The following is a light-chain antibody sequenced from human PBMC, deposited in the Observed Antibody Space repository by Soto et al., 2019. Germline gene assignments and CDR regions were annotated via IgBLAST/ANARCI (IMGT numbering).Light chain of an antibody. CDR2: EVS. CDR3: CSYGSRNTLVL. V-gene: IGLV2-23*02. Sequence: QSVLTQPASVSGSPGQSITISCTGTSSDVGSYNPVSWYQQHPGKAPKLMIYEVSERPSGVSRRFSGSKSGNTASLTISGLQAEDEADYFCSYGSRNTLVLFGGGTKVTVL. CDR1: SSDVGSYNP. J-gene: IGLJ2*01.